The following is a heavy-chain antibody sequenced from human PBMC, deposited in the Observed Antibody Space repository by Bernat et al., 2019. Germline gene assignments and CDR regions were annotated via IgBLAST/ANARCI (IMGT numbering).Heavy chain of an antibody. CDR3: ARGTSTSAPYMDV. J-gene: IGHJ6*03. V-gene: IGHV3-11*05. CDR1: GFTFSDYC. Sequence: QVQLVESGGGLVKPGGSLRLSCAASGFTFSDYCMSWIRQAPGKGLDRVSYISSSSSYTYYADSVKGRFTISRDNAKNSLYLQMNSLRAEDTAVYYCARGTSTSAPYMDVWGKGTTVTVSS. CDR2: ISSSSSYT.